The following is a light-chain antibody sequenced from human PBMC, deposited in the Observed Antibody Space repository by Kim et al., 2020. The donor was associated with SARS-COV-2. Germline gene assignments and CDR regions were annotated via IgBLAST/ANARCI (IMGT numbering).Light chain of an antibody. J-gene: IGKJ4*01. V-gene: IGKV3-20*01. CDR3: QQYGSSPST. Sequence: STGESATPSCRASHSVSTSYLAWYQQKPGQAPRLLIYDASSRATGIPDRFSGSGSGTDFTLTISRLEPEDFALYYCQQYGSSPSTFGGGTKVDIK. CDR2: DAS. CDR1: HSVSTSY.